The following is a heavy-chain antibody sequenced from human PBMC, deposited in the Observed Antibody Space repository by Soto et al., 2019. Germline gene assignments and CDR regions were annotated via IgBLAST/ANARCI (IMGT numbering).Heavy chain of an antibody. CDR3: ARAELRFLEWPWFDP. V-gene: IGHV1-2*02. CDR1: GYTFTGYY. D-gene: IGHD3-3*01. J-gene: IGHJ5*02. Sequence: GASVKVSCTASGYTFTGYYMHWVRQAPGQGLEWMGWINPNSGGTNYAQKFQGRVTMTRDTSISTAYMELSRLRSDDTAVYYCARAELRFLEWPWFDPWGQGTLVTVSS. CDR2: INPNSGGT.